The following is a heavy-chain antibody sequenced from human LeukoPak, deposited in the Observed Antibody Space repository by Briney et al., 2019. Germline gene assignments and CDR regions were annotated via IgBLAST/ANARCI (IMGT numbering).Heavy chain of an antibody. CDR2: IYDSRTI. CDR3: AREGLASMVRGVIPY. Sequence: SETLSLTCTVSGVSISSGSHHWGWFRQSPGKGLEWIGGIYDSRTIYYNPSLNSRVTISAVTSKNQFSLQLNSVTAADTAVYYCAREGLASMVRGVIPYWGQGTLVTVSS. CDR1: GVSISSGSHH. D-gene: IGHD3-10*01. J-gene: IGHJ4*02. V-gene: IGHV4-39*02.